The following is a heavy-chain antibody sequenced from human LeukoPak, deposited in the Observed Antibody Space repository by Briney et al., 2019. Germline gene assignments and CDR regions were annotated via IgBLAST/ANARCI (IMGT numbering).Heavy chain of an antibody. CDR3: ASPLGYCSSTTCYGDY. Sequence: SETLSLTCTVSGGSISSSSYYWGWIRQPPGKGLEWIGSIYHSGSTYYNPSLKSRVTISVETSKNQFSLKLSSVTAADTAVYYCASPLGYCSSTTCYGDYWGQGTLVTVSS. CDR2: IYHSGST. J-gene: IGHJ4*02. V-gene: IGHV4-39*01. CDR1: GGSISSSSYY. D-gene: IGHD2-2*01.